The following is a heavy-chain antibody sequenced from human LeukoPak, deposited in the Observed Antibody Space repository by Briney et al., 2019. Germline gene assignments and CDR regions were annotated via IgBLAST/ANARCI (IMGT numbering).Heavy chain of an antibody. CDR2: IYYSVST. CDR1: GGSISSYY. CDR3: ARAGYYYGSGYSYYYYYMDV. V-gene: IGHV4-59*01. J-gene: IGHJ6*03. Sequence: SETLSLTCTVSGGSISSYYWSWIRQPPGKGLEWIGYIYYSVSTNYNPSLKSRVTISVDTSKNQFSLKLSSVTAADTAVYYCARAGYYYGSGYSYYYYYMDVWGKGTTVTVSS. D-gene: IGHD3-10*01.